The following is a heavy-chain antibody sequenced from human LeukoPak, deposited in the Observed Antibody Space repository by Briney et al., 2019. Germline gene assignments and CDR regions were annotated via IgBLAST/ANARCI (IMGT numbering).Heavy chain of an antibody. CDR3: ARDRPGNSLEY. V-gene: IGHV1-69*01. D-gene: IGHD4-23*01. Sequence: SVNVSCKAPGGTFSSYAITWVRQPPAQGLGCMGEIIPLLDTINYAQNFRSRVTITADEFTSTAYMELSSLRSDDTAVYYCARDRPGNSLEYWGQGTLVTVSS. CDR2: IIPLLDTI. CDR1: GGTFSSYA. J-gene: IGHJ4*02.